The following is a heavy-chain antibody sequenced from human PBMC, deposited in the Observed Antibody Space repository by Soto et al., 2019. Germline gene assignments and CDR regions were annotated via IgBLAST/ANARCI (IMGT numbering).Heavy chain of an antibody. Sequence: EVQLVESGGGLVQPGGSLRLSCAASGFTFSDHYMDWVRQAAGKGLEWVGRSRNKANSYTTEYAASVKGRFTISRDESKNSLYLQMNSLKTEDTAVYYCGRVHFYRPPDALDIWGQGTMVTVSS. D-gene: IGHD3-16*02. CDR1: GFTFSDHY. CDR3: GRVHFYRPPDALDI. V-gene: IGHV3-72*01. CDR2: SRNKANSYTT. J-gene: IGHJ3*02.